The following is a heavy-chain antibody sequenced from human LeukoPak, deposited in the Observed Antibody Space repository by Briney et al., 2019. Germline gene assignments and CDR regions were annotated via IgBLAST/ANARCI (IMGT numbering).Heavy chain of an antibody. J-gene: IGHJ6*02. CDR1: GYAFTSYG. D-gene: IGHD3-10*01. V-gene: IGHV1-18*01. CDR2: ISAYNGNT. Sequence: ASVKVSCKASGYAFTSYGISWVRLAPGQGLEWMGWISAYNGNTNYAQKLQGRVTMTTDTSTSTAYMELRSLRSDDTAVYYCARDLKVPWFGELLTNYYYYGMDVWGRGTTVTVSS. CDR3: ARDLKVPWFGELLTNYYYYGMDV.